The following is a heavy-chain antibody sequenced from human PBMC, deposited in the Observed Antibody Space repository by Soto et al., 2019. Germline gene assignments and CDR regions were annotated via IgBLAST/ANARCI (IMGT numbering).Heavy chain of an antibody. Sequence: EVQLVESGGGLVKPGGSLRLSCAASGFTFSSYSMNWVRQAPGKGLEWVSSISSSSSYIYYADSVKGRFTISRDNAKNSLYLQRNSRGAEDTAVYYLARASVVTPGALDIGGQGTMVPVSS. CDR2: ISSSSSYI. CDR3: ARASVVTPGALDI. V-gene: IGHV3-21*01. D-gene: IGHD3-10*01. CDR1: GFTFSSYS. J-gene: IGHJ3*02.